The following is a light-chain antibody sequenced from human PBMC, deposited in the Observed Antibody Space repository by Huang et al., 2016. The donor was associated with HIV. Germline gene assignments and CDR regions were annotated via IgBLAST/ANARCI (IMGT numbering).Light chain of an antibody. V-gene: IGKV4-1*01. CDR3: QRDYSTPLT. Sequence: DIVMTQSPDSLAVSLGERATINCKSSQSVLYSSNNKNYLAWYQQKPGQPPKLLIYWASSRESGVPDRFSGSGSGTDVTLTISSQQAEDVAVYHCQRDYSTPLTFGGGTKVEIK. CDR2: WAS. J-gene: IGKJ4*01. CDR1: QSVLYSSNNKNY.